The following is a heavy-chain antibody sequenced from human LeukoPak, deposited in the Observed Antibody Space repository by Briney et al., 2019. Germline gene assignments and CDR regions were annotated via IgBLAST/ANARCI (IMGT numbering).Heavy chain of an antibody. V-gene: IGHV3-74*01. CDR1: RFTFSSYG. CDR2: INTDGSST. Sequence: PGGSLRLSCAASRFTFSSYGMHWVRQVPGKGLVWVSRINTDGSSTSYADSVKGRFTISRDNAKNTLYLQMNSLRAEDAAVYYCARGQYYGLDVWGQGTTVTVSS. CDR3: ARGQYYGLDV. J-gene: IGHJ6*02.